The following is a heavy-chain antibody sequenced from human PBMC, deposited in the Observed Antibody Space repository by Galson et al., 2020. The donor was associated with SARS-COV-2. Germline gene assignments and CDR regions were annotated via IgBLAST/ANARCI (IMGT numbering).Heavy chain of an antibody. CDR1: GGSISSYY. V-gene: IGHV4-59*08. CDR3: ARGDTDYYDSSGYYYYFDY. J-gene: IGHJ4*02. D-gene: IGHD3-22*01. Sequence: ETSATLSLPCTVSGGSISSYYWSWIRQPPGKGLEWIGYIHYSGSTNYNPSLKSRVTISVDTSKNQFSLKLSSVTAADTAVYYCARGDTDYYDSSGYYYYFDYWSQGTQVTVSS. CDR2: IHYSGST.